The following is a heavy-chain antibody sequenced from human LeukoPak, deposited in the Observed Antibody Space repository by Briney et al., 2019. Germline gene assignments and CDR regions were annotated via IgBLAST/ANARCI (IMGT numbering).Heavy chain of an antibody. CDR3: AIALSSIAAAGTGY. J-gene: IGHJ4*02. V-gene: IGHV3-23*01. CDR2: ISGSGGST. CDR1: GFTFSSYA. D-gene: IGHD6-13*01. Sequence: GGSLRLSCAASGFTFSSYAMSWVRQAPGKGLEWVSAISGSGGSTYYADSVKGRFTISRDNSKNTLYLQMNSLRAEDTAVYYCAIALSSIAAAGTGYWGQGTLVTVSS.